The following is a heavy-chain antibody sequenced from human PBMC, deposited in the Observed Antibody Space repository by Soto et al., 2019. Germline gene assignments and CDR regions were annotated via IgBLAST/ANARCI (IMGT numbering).Heavy chain of an antibody. CDR1: GWNFDDFA. CDR2: ITWNSRVL. V-gene: IGHV3-9*01. J-gene: IGHJ4*02. CDR3: AKGRYDFWSPYYFDS. Sequence: GGSLRLSCVGTGWNFDDFARNGARQAPGKGLEWVSGITWNSRVLAYADSVKGRFTISRDNARNSLYLQMDSLRDEDTALYYCAKGRYDFWSPYYFDSWGQGTLVTVSS. D-gene: IGHD3-3*01.